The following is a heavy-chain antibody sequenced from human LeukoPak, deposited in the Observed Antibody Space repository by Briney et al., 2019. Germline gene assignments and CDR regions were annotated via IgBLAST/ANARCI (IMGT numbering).Heavy chain of an antibody. CDR2: ISYDGNNK. J-gene: IGHJ4*02. CDR3: AKDRDDYGATYFFDY. Sequence: GGSLRLSCVASGFTFSRYGMHWVRQAPGKGLEWVAVISYDGNNKYNADSVKGRFTISRDNSKNTLYLQMNSLRAEDTAVYYCAKDRDDYGATYFFDYWGPGTLVTVPS. V-gene: IGHV3-30*18. D-gene: IGHD5-24*01. CDR1: GFTFSRYG.